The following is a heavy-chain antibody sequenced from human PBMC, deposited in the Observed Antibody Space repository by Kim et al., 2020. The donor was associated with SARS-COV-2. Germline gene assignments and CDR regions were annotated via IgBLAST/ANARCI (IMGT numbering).Heavy chain of an antibody. Sequence: GGSLRLSCAASGFTFSSFAMHWVRQAPGKGLEWVAVMSCDGRTVNYIDSVGGRFNVYRDNSENTLYLQMNGLRPDDTAVYYCARGWGDYTGNYPLQGVVDFWCQGTLVTVSS. CDR2: MSCDGRTV. J-gene: IGHJ4*02. D-gene: IGHD1-7*01. CDR3: ARGWGDYTGNYPLQGVVDF. CDR1: GFTFSSFA. V-gene: IGHV3-30*04.